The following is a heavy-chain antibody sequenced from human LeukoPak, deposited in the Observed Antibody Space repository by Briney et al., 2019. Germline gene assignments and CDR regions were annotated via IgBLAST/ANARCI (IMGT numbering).Heavy chain of an antibody. D-gene: IGHD6-13*01. Sequence: PGGSLRLSCAASGFTFSSYAMSWVRQAPGKGLEGVSGISGGGGSTFYADSVKGRFTISRDNSKSTLYLQMNSLRAEDTAVYYCAKDVYGSSWSSFDCWGQGTLVTVSS. CDR2: ISGGGGST. CDR1: GFTFSSYA. CDR3: AKDVYGSSWSSFDC. J-gene: IGHJ4*02. V-gene: IGHV3-23*01.